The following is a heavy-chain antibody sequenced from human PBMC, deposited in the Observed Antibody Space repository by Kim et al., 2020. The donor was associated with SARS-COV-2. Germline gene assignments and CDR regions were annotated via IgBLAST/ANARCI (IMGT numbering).Heavy chain of an antibody. CDR3: ASPGKSGSYSPFDY. J-gene: IGHJ4*02. D-gene: IGHD1-26*01. Sequence: NPSLKSRVTISVDTSKNQFSLKLSSVTAADTAVYYCASPGKSGSYSPFDYWGQGTLVTVSS. V-gene: IGHV4-39*01.